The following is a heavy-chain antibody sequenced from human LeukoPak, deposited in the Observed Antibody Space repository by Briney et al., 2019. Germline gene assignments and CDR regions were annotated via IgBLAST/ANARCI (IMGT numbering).Heavy chain of an antibody. V-gene: IGHV5-51*01. CDR2: IYPGDSDT. D-gene: IGHD3-22*01. CDR3: AVTYHYDSSGYPYYFDY. CDR1: GYSFTSYW. J-gene: IGHJ4*02. Sequence: GESLKISCKGSGYSFTSYWIGWVRQMPGKGLEWMGIIYPGDSDTRYSPSFQGQVTISADKSISTAYLQWSSLKASDTAMYYCAVTYHYDSSGYPYYFDYWGQGTLVTVSS.